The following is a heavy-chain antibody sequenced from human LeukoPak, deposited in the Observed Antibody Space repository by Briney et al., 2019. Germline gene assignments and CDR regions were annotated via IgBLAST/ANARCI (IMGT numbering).Heavy chain of an antibody. J-gene: IGHJ4*02. Sequence: PGGSLRLSCTASGFTFGDYAMSWVRQAPGKGLEWVGFIRSKAYGGTTEYAASVKGRLTISRDDSKSIAYLQMNSLKTEDTAVYYCTSLASGYDVWGQGTLVTVSS. CDR1: GFTFGDYA. D-gene: IGHD5-12*01. CDR3: TSLASGYDV. CDR2: IRSKAYGGTT. V-gene: IGHV3-49*04.